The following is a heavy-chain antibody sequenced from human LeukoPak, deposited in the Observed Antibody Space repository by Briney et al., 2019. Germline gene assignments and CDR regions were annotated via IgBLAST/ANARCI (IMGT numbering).Heavy chain of an antibody. J-gene: IGHJ4*02. CDR2: IKQDAAEI. V-gene: IGHV3-7*01. CDR3: ARGPHYDC. CDR1: GFSFSRHW. Sequence: GGSLRLSCAASGFSFSRHWMGWVRQAPGKGLEWVANIKQDAAEIHYADSVKGRFTISRDDAKNSLYLQMNSLRAEDTAVYYCARGPHYDCWGQGTLVTVSS.